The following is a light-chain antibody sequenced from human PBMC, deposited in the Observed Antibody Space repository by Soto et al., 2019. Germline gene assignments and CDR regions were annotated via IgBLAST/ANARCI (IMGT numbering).Light chain of an antibody. CDR2: AAS. V-gene: IGKV1-8*01. CDR3: QQYYSYPRT. Sequence: AIRMTQSPSSLSASTGDRVTITCRASQGISSYLAWYQQKPGKAPKLLIYAASTLQSGVPSRFSGSGSGTYFTRTISSLQSEDFATYYCQQYYSYPRTFGQGTKVEIK. CDR1: QGISSY. J-gene: IGKJ1*01.